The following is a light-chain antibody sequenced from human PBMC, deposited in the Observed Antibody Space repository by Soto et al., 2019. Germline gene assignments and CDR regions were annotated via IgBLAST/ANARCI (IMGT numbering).Light chain of an antibody. J-gene: IGLJ2*01. CDR3: SSYTSSSHVV. CDR1: SSEVGGYNY. Sequence: QSALTQPASVSGSPGQSITISCTGTSSEVGGYNYVSWYQQHPGKAPKLMIYEVSNRPSGVSNRFSGSKSGNTASLTISGLQAEDEADYYCSSYTSSSHVVFGGGTKVTVL. V-gene: IGLV2-14*01. CDR2: EVS.